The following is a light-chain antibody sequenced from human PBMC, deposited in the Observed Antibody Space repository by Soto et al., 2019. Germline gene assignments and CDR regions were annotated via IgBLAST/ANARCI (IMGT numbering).Light chain of an antibody. CDR2: GAS. J-gene: IGKJ1*01. CDR1: QGISHW. V-gene: IGKV1-5*01. Sequence: DSQAARSASLFIAAVADTFTITCRASQGISHWVAWYQQKPGKAPNLLIYGASSLQSGVPSRFSGSGSGTEFTLTISSLQPDDFATYSCQHYNTYSKFGQGTKVDIK. CDR3: QHYNTYSK.